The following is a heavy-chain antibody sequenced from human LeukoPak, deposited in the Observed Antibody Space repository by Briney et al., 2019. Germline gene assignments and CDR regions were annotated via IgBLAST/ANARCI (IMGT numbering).Heavy chain of an antibody. CDR1: GFTFSSYG. V-gene: IGHV3-30*18. CDR3: AKRQNYGDYRLDY. CDR2: ISYDGSNK. Sequence: PGGSLRLSCAASGFTFSSYGMHWVRQAPGKGLEWVAVISYDGSNKYYADSVKGRFTISRDNSKNTLYLQMNSLRAEDTAVYYCAKRQNYGDYRLDYWGQGTLVTVSS. D-gene: IGHD4-17*01. J-gene: IGHJ4*02.